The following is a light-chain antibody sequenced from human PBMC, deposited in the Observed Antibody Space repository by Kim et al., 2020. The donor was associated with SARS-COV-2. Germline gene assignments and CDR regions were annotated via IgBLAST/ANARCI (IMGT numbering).Light chain of an antibody. V-gene: IGKV3-20*01. Sequence: TVLTQSPGTLSLSPGERATLSCRASQSVTSSFLAWYQKKPGQAPRLLIYATSNRAIGIPDRFSGSGSGTDFTLTISRLEPEDFAVYYCQQHGNSLVSFGQGTKLEI. CDR1: QSVTSSF. J-gene: IGKJ2*03. CDR3: QQHGNSLVS. CDR2: ATS.